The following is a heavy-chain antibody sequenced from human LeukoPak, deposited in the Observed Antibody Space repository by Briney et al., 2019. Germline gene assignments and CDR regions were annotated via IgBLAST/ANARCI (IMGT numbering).Heavy chain of an antibody. D-gene: IGHD3-10*01. CDR1: GPAFSTYA. CDR2: IIPILDVE. CDR3: ATVSHSGSGRLIYNYYGMDV. J-gene: IGHJ6*02. V-gene: IGHV1-69*04. Sequence: SVKVSCKASGPAFSTYAITWLRQAPGQGLEWMGRIIPILDVENYAQRFQGRVTITADKSTSTAYMELSSLRSEDTAVYYCATVSHSGSGRLIYNYYGMDVWGQGTTVTVSS.